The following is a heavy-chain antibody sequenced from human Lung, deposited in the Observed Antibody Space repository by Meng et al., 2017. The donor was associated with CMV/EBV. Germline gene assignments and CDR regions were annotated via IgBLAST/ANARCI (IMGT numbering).Heavy chain of an antibody. CDR1: GFDFTTYA. D-gene: IGHD6-13*01. CDR3: AKGARMAGAGPDY. V-gene: IGHV3-23*01. CDR2: ISGSGGAT. J-gene: IGHJ4*02. Sequence: GXXRLSCAASGFDFTTYAMTWVRQAPGRGLEWVSSISGSGGATYYAASVKGRFTVSRDNSKNTLFLQINSLRAEDTALYYCAKGARMAGAGPDYWGQGTXVPVSS.